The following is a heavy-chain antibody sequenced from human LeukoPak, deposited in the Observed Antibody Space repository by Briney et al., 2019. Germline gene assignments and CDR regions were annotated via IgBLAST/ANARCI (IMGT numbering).Heavy chain of an antibody. Sequence: KPSQTLSLTCTVSGGSISSGSYYWSWIRQPAGKGLEWIGRICTSGSTNYNPSLKSRVTISVDTSKNQFSLRLSSVTAADTAVYYCARDSYDFWSGYHTDYWGQGTLVTVSS. V-gene: IGHV4-61*02. CDR1: GGSISSGSYY. CDR3: ARDSYDFWSGYHTDY. CDR2: ICTSGST. J-gene: IGHJ4*02. D-gene: IGHD3-3*01.